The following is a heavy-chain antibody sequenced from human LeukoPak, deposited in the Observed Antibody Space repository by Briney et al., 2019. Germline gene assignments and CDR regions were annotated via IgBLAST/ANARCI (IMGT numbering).Heavy chain of an antibody. V-gene: IGHV1-69*05. CDR2: IIPIFGTA. Sequence: SVMVSCKASGGTFSSYAISWVRQAPGQGLEWMGGIIPIFGTANYAQKFQGRVTITTDESTSTAYMELSSLRSEDTAVYYCASPRPYYYDSSGYYPLDYWGQGTLVTVSS. CDR3: ASPRPYYYDSSGYYPLDY. CDR1: GGTFSSYA. J-gene: IGHJ4*02. D-gene: IGHD3-22*01.